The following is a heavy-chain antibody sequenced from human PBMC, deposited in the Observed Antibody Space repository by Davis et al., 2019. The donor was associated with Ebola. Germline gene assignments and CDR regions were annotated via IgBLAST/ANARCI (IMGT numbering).Heavy chain of an antibody. CDR1: GFTFTSSA. D-gene: IGHD2-15*01. J-gene: IGHJ3*02. CDR2: IVVGSGNT. V-gene: IGHV1-58*01. Sequence: SVKVSCKASGFTFTSSAVQWVRQARGQRLEWIGWIVVGSGNTNYAQKFQERVTITRDMSTSTAYMELSSLRSEDMAVYYCAADLRRSAFDIWGQGTMVTVSS. CDR3: AADLRRSAFDI.